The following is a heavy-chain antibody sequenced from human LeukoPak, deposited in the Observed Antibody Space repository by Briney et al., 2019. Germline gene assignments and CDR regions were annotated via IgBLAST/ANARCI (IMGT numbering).Heavy chain of an antibody. CDR1: GGSISSSSYY. J-gene: IGHJ4*02. CDR3: ARLGPNSEAY. Sequence: SETLSLTCTVPGGSISSSSYYWGWIRQPPGKGLEWIGSIYYSGSTYYNPSLKSRVTISVDTSKNQFSLKLSSVTAADTAVYYCARLGPNSEAYWGQGTLVTVSS. CDR2: IYYSGST. D-gene: IGHD3-10*01. V-gene: IGHV4-39*01.